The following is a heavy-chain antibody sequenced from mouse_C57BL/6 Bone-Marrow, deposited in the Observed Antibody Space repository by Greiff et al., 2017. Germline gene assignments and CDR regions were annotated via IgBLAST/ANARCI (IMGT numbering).Heavy chain of an antibody. J-gene: IGHJ2*01. CDR3: ARHRLRSPFDY. CDR2: ISSGGSYT. CDR1: GFTFSSYG. D-gene: IGHD1-1*01. V-gene: IGHV5-6*01. Sequence: EVQGVESGGDLVKPGGSLKLSCAASGFTFSSYGMSWVRQTPDKRLEWVATISSGGSYTYYPDSVKGRFTISRDNAKNTLYLQMSSLKSDDTAMYYCARHRLRSPFDYWGQGTTLTVSS.